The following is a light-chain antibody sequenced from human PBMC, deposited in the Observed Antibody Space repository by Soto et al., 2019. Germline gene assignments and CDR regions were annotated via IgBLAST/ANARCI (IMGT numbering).Light chain of an antibody. J-gene: IGKJ1*01. CDR1: QSISNY. CDR3: LQCHSTELT. CDR2: AAS. V-gene: IGKV1-39*01. Sequence: DIQMTQSPSSLSASVGDRVTITCRASQSISNYLSWYQQIPGKAPKLLIYAASTLRSGVSSRFSGSVCEPHFTISILSLNLNASGSYSWLQCHSTELTFVQGTKVDIK.